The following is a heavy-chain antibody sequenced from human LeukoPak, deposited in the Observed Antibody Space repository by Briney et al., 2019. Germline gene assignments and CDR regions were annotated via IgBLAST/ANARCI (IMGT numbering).Heavy chain of an antibody. CDR1: GGTFSSYA. V-gene: IGHV1-69*06. J-gene: IGHJ5*02. D-gene: IGHD3-10*01. CDR2: IIPIFGTA. Sequence: SVKVSCKASGGTFSSYAISWVRQAPGQGLEWMGGIIPIFGTANYAQKFQGRVTITADKSTSTAYMELSSLRSEDTAVYYCARDLNYYGSVDPWGQGTLVTVSS. CDR3: ARDLNYYGSVDP.